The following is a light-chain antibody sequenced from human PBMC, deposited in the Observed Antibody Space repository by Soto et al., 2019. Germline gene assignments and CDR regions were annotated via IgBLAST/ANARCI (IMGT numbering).Light chain of an antibody. CDR3: QQYNHWPPLT. Sequence: EIVMTQSPATLSVSPGERATVSCRASQSVGRNLAWYQQTPGQAPRLLIYGASTRATGIPARFSGSGSGTEFPLTISSLQSEDFAIYSCQQYNHWPPLTFGGGTKVEIK. J-gene: IGKJ4*01. V-gene: IGKV3-15*01. CDR1: QSVGRN. CDR2: GAS.